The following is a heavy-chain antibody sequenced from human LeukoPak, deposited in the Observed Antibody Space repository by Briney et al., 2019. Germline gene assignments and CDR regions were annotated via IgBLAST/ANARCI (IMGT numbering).Heavy chain of an antibody. CDR3: AGIIVGATRGAFDI. CDR2: INPNSGGT. D-gene: IGHD1-26*01. CDR1: GYTFTGYY. V-gene: IGHV1-2*02. Sequence: ASVKVSCKASGYTFTGYYMHWVRQAPGQGLEWMGWINPNSGGTNYAQKFQGRVTMTRDTSIRTAYMELSRLRSDDTAVYYCAGIIVGATRGAFDIWGQGTMVTVSS. J-gene: IGHJ3*02.